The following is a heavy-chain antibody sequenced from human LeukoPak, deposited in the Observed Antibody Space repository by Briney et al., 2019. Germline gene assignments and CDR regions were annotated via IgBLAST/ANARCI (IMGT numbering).Heavy chain of an antibody. J-gene: IGHJ4*02. CDR3: ASGYDETLLDY. CDR2: VSGADGTT. D-gene: IGHD5-12*01. V-gene: IGHV3-23*01. Sequence: GGSLRLSCAASGFTFSAYGMSWVRQSPRKGLEWVSGVSGADGTTYYADSVKGRFTISRDNAKNSLYLQMNSLRAEDTAVYYCASGYDETLLDYWGQGTLVTVSS. CDR1: GFTFSAYG.